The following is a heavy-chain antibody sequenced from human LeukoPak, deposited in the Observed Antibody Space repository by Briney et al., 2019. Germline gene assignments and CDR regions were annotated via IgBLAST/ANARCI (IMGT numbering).Heavy chain of an antibody. V-gene: IGHV4-59*01. CDR3: AREDRYDSSGYAFDI. CDR2: IYYSGDT. Sequence: PSETLSLTCTVSGDSIRGYSWSWIRQPPGGGLEWIGYIYYSGDTAYNPSLKSRVTMSVDTSKNQLSLKLTSVTTADTAVYYCAREDRYDSSGYAFDIWGQGTMVTVSS. D-gene: IGHD3-22*01. CDR1: GDSIRGYS. J-gene: IGHJ3*02.